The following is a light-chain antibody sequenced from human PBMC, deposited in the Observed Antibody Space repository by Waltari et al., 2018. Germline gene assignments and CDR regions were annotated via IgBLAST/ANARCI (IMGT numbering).Light chain of an antibody. J-gene: IGLJ3*02. CDR2: STN. V-gene: IGLV7-43*01. CDR3: LLYYGGAQV. CDR1: TVAVTSAYY. Sequence: QTVVTQEPSLTVSPGGTVNLTCASSTVAVTSAYYPNWFQQKPGQPPRALISSTNNNTSWTPARFSASLLGGKAALTLSNVQPEDEAEYYCLLYYGGAQVFGGGTKLTVL.